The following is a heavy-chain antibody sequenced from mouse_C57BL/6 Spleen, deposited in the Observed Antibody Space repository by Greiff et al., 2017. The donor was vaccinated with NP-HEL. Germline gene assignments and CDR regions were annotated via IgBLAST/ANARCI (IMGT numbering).Heavy chain of an antibody. D-gene: IGHD1-3*01. CDR1: GYTFTSYG. CDR2: IYPRSGNT. CDR3: ARSNNDAMDY. J-gene: IGHJ4*01. V-gene: IGHV1-81*01. Sequence: VQLQQSGAELARPGASVKLSCKASGYTFTSYGISWVKQRPGQGLEWIGEIYPRSGNTYYNEKFKGKATLTADKSSSTAYMELLSLTSEDSAFYFFARSNNDAMDYWGQGTSVTVSS.